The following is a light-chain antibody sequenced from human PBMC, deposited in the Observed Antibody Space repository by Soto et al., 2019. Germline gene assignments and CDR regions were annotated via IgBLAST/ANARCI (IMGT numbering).Light chain of an antibody. Sequence: EIVLTQSPATLSLSPGERATLSCRASQSVSSYLAWYQQKPGQAPRLLIYDASNRATGIPARFSGSGSGTDFPLTISSLQPEDFAVYYCQHRSNWRTFGQGTKLEMK. CDR1: QSVSSY. CDR3: QHRSNWRT. CDR2: DAS. V-gene: IGKV3-11*01. J-gene: IGKJ2*01.